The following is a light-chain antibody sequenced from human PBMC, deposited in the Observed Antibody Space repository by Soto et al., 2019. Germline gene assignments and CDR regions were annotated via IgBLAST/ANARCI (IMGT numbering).Light chain of an antibody. CDR1: QSISSY. CDR3: QQSYSTSWT. CDR2: AAP. Sequence: DIQMTQSPSSLSASVGDRVTITCRASQSISSYLNWYQQKPGKAPKLLIYAAPSLHSGVHSRFSGSGSGTDFTLNIRNLQPEDLATYYCQQSYSTSWTVGQGTKGEIK. V-gene: IGKV1-39*01. J-gene: IGKJ1*01.